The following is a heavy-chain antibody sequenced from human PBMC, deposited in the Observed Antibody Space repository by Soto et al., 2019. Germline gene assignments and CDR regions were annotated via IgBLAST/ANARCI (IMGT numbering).Heavy chain of an antibody. CDR2: INPNSGGT. CDR1: GYTFTGYY. V-gene: IGHV1-2*02. J-gene: IGHJ6*02. D-gene: IGHD5-18*01. Sequence: ASVKVSCKASGYTFTGYYMHWVRQAPGQGLEWMGWINPNSGGTNYAQKFQGRVTMTRETSISTAYMELSRLRSDDTAVYYCARYPLIQLWSPYGMDVWGQGTTVTVSS. CDR3: ARYPLIQLWSPYGMDV.